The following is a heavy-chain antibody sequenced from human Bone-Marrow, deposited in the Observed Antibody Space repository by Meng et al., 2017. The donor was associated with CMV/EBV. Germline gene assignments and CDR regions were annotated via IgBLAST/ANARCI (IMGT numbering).Heavy chain of an antibody. V-gene: IGHV4-4*02. CDR2: IYHSGST. CDR3: ARVVYYGSGSYFDY. CDR1: DDYISRSDW. D-gene: IGHD3-10*01. Sequence: VSDDYISRSDWRSWGRQPPGKGLEWIGEIYHSGSTNYNPSLKSRVTISVDKSKNQFSLKVSSVTAADTAVYYCARVVYYGSGSYFDYWGQGTLVTVSS. J-gene: IGHJ4*02.